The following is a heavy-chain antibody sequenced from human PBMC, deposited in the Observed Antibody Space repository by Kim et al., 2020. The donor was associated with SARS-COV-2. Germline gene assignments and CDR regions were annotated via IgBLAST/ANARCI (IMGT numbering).Heavy chain of an antibody. D-gene: IGHD6-19*01. Sequence: SETLSLTCTVSGGSISSYYWSWIRQPPGKGLEWIGYIYYSGSTNYNPSLKSRVTISVDSSKKYFSLKLRSVTAADTAVYYCARGGGSGWVGMKYWGQGTLVTVSS. CDR1: GGSISSYY. J-gene: IGHJ4*02. CDR2: IYYSGST. V-gene: IGHV4-59*13. CDR3: ARGGGSGWVGMKY.